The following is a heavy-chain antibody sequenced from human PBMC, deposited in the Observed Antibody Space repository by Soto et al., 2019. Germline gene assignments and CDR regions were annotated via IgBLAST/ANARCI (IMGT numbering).Heavy chain of an antibody. CDR1: GYTFGSYA. Sequence: ASVKVSCKASGYTFGSYAMHWVRQAPGQRLEWMGWINAGYGNTKSSQKFQDRVTISRDTSASTAYMELTSLRSEDTAVYYCARDTGDGTFDFWGQGTLVTVSS. CDR3: ARDTGDGTFDF. V-gene: IGHV1-3*01. D-gene: IGHD7-27*01. J-gene: IGHJ4*02. CDR2: INAGYGNT.